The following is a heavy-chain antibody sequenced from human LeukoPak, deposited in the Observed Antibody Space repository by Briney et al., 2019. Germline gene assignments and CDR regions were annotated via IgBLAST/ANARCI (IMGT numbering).Heavy chain of an antibody. CDR2: INPNSGDT. CDR1: GYTFTGYY. J-gene: IGHJ4*02. D-gene: IGHD2-15*01. Sequence: ASVKVSCKASGYTFTGYYMHWVRQAPGQGLERMGWINPNSGDTNYAQKFQGRVTMTRDTSISTAYMELSRLRSDDTAVYYCARTFVVYCSGGSCSSASHFDYWGQGTLVTVSS. V-gene: IGHV1-2*02. CDR3: ARTFVVYCSGGSCSSASHFDY.